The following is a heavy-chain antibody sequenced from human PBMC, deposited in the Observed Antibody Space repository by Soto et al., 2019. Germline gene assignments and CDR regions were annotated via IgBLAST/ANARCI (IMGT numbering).Heavy chain of an antibody. V-gene: IGHV4-59*11. CDR2: IYYSGST. Sequence: PSQTLSLTCTVSGGSISSLYWSWIRQPPGKGLEWIGYIYYSGSTNYNPSLKSRVTISVDTSKNQFSLKLSSVTAADTAVYYCARDRGLKEVVVAATGWFDPWGQGTLVTVSS. D-gene: IGHD2-15*01. CDR1: GGSISSLY. J-gene: IGHJ5*02. CDR3: ARDRGLKEVVVAATGWFDP.